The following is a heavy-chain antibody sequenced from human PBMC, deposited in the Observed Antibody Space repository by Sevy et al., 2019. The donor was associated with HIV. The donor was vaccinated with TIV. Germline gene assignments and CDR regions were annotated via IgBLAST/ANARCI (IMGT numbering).Heavy chain of an antibody. Sequence: SETLSLTCTVSGGSISSSSYYWGWIRQPRGKGLEWIASIYYSGSTYYKSSLKSRVTISVDTSKNQFSLKVRSVSAADAAVYYCARHPIPRGGIEARPDDAFDIWGQWTMVTVSS. V-gene: IGHV4-39*01. CDR3: ARHPIPRGGIEARPDDAFDI. CDR2: IYYSGST. CDR1: GGSISSSSYY. D-gene: IGHD6-6*01. J-gene: IGHJ3*02.